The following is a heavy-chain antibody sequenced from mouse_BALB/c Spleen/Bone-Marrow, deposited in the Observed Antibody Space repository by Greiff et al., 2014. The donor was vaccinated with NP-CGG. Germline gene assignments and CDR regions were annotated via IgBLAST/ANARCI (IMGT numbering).Heavy chain of an antibody. Sequence: EVKVVESGGGLVKPGGSLKLSCAASGFAFSSYDMSWVRQTPEKRLEWVAYISHGGGTTYYSDTVKGRFTISRDNAKNTLYLQMSSLKSEDTAIYYCTRHGGYYPYYYAMDCWGQGTSVTVSS. CDR1: GFAFSSYD. J-gene: IGHJ4*01. V-gene: IGHV5-12-1*01. CDR3: TRHGGYYPYYYAMDC. CDR2: ISHGGGTT. D-gene: IGHD2-3*01.